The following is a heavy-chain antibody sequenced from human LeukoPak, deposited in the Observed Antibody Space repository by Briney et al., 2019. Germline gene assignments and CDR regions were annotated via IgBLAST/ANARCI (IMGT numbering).Heavy chain of an antibody. CDR3: ARERTYYYDSSGYLDY. Sequence: NPSETLSLTCTVSGGSISSGDYYWSWIRQPPGKGLEWIGYIYYSGSTYYNPSLKSRVTISVDTSKNQFSLKLSSVTAADTAVYYCARERTYYYDSSGYLDYWGQGTLVTVSS. J-gene: IGHJ4*02. V-gene: IGHV4-30-4*01. D-gene: IGHD3-22*01. CDR1: GGSISSGDYY. CDR2: IYYSGST.